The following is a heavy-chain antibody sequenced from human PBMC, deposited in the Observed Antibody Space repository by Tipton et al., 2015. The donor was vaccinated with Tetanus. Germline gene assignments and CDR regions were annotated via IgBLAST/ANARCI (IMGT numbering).Heavy chain of an antibody. Sequence: SLRLSCAASGFTFSDYSMNWVRQAPGKGLEWVSYISYGSTTIYYADSVKGRFTISRDNSKNTLYLQMNSLRAEDTAAYYCAKEGGGAALYYFDYWGQGTLVTVSS. CDR2: ISYGSTTI. CDR3: AKEGGGAALYYFDY. D-gene: IGHD6-13*01. CDR1: GFTFSDYS. V-gene: IGHV3-48*01. J-gene: IGHJ4*02.